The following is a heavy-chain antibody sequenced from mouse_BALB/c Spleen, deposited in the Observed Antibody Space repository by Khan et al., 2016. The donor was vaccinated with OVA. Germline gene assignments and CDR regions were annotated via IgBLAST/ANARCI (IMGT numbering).Heavy chain of an antibody. Sequence: QVQLQQSGVELARPGASVKMSCKTSGYTFTTYTLHWVKQRPGRSLEWIGYINPSNDYTNYNQKFKDKSTLTADKSSSTAYMQLSSLTSEDSAVYYCARSGQLGLRGGFTYWGQGTLVTVSA. J-gene: IGHJ3*01. CDR3: ARSGQLGLRGGFTY. CDR2: INPSNDYT. D-gene: IGHD3-2*01. CDR1: GYTFTTYT. V-gene: IGHV1-4*01.